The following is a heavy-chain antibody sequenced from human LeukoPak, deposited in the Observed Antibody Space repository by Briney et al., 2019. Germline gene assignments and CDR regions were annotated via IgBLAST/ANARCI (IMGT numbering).Heavy chain of an antibody. Sequence: GGSLRLSCAASGFTFRNCWMSWVRQAPGKGLEWVANIKQDGSEKFYVDSVKGRLTISRDNAKNSLYLQMNSLRVEDTAVYYCARVQGSSGPGIFEYWGQGTLVTVSS. CDR3: ARVQGSSGPGIFEY. V-gene: IGHV3-7*01. CDR1: GFTFRNCW. CDR2: IKQDGSEK. D-gene: IGHD6-19*01. J-gene: IGHJ4*02.